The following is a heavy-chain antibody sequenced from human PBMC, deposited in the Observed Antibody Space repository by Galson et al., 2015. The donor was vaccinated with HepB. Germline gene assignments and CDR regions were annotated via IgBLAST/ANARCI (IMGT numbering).Heavy chain of an antibody. CDR2: IYPGDSDT. J-gene: IGHJ5*02. CDR1: GYSFTNYW. V-gene: IGHV5-51*03. Sequence: QSGAEVTKPGESLKISCKGSGYSFTNYWIGWVRQMPGKGLEWMAMIYPGDSDTRYSPPFQGQVTITADRSISTAYLQWSSLKASDTAMYYCARAFSNSSGASFDPWGQGTLVTVSS. D-gene: IGHD6-6*01. CDR3: ARAFSNSSGASFDP.